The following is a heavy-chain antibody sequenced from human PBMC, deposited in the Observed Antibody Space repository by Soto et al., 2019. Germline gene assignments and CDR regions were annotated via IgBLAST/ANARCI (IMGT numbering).Heavy chain of an antibody. J-gene: IGHJ5*02. V-gene: IGHV5-10-1*01. CDR2: IDPSDSYT. CDR1: GYSFTSYW. Sequence: PGESLKISCKGSGYSFTSYWISWVRQMPGKGLEWMGRIDPSDSYTNYSPSFQGHVTISADKSISTAYLQWSSLKASDTAMYYCARRYSSYNRGYWFDPWGQGTLVTVSS. CDR3: ARRYSSYNRGYWFDP. D-gene: IGHD6-6*01.